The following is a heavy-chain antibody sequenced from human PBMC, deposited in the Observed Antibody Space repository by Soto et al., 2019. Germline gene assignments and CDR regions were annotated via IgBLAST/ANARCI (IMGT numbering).Heavy chain of an antibody. CDR1: GYTFTSYD. V-gene: IGHV1-8*01. J-gene: IGHJ4*02. CDR3: ARVPLWAAAGDETDY. Sequence: ASVKVSCKASGYTFTSYDINWVRQATGQGLERMGWMNPNSGNTGYAQKFQGRVTMTRNTSISTAYMELSSLRSEDTAVYYCARVPLWAAAGDETDYWGQGTLVTVSS. D-gene: IGHD6-13*01. CDR2: MNPNSGNT.